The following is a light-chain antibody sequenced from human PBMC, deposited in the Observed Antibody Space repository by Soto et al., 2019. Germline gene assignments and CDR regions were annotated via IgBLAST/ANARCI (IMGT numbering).Light chain of an antibody. CDR1: QSISSD. Sequence: DIQMTQSPSSLSASVGDRVTITCRASQSISSDLNWYQQKPGKAPKLLIYAASSLQSGVPSRFSGSGSGTDFTLTISSLQPEDFATYSCQQSYSTRVLTFGGGTKVEIK. CDR2: AAS. V-gene: IGKV1-39*01. CDR3: QQSYSTRVLT. J-gene: IGKJ4*01.